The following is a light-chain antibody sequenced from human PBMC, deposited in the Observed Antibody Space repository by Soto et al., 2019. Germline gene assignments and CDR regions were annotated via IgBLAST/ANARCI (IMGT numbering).Light chain of an antibody. J-gene: IGKJ1*01. Sequence: EIVLTQSPGTLSLSPGERATLSCRASQSASSGFLAWYQQKPGQAPRLLIYGASSRATGIPDRFSGSGSGTDFTLTISRLEPEDFAVYYCQQYGSSPQTFGQGTKVDIK. CDR1: QSASSGF. V-gene: IGKV3-20*01. CDR3: QQYGSSPQT. CDR2: GAS.